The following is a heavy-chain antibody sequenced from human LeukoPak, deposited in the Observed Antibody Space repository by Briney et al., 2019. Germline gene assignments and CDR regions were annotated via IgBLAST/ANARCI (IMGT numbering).Heavy chain of an antibody. V-gene: IGHV4-59*01. CDR1: GGSISSYY. J-gene: IGHJ6*03. CDR3: ARQNYYYYYMDV. Sequence: SETLSLTCTVSGGSISSYYWSWIRQPPGKGLEWIGYIYYSGSTNYNPSLKSRVTISVDTSKNQFSLKLSSVTAADTAVYYCARQNYYYYYMDVWGKGTTVTVSS. CDR2: IYYSGST.